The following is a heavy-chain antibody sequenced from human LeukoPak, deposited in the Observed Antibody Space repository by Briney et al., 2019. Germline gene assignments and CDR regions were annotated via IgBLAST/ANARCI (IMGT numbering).Heavy chain of an antibody. CDR1: GGTFSSYA. J-gene: IGHJ4*02. V-gene: IGHV1-69*06. D-gene: IGHD2-15*01. Sequence: GASVKVSCKASGGTFSSYAISWVRQAPGQGLEWMGGIIPIFGTANYAQKFQGRVTMTEDTSTDTAYMELSSLGSEDTAVYYCATGYCSGGSCYIEGGYFDYWGQGTLVTVSS. CDR3: ATGYCSGGSCYIEGGYFDY. CDR2: IIPIFGTA.